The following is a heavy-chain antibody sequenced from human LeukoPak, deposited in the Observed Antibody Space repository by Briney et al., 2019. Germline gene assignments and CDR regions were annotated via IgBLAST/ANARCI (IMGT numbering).Heavy chain of an antibody. CDR3: ARHVIGSDSSSWYLIAPRRKSKYPDAFDI. Sequence: GESLKISCKGSGYSFTSYWIGWVRQMPGKGLEWMGIIYPGDSDTRYSPSFQGQVTISADKSISTAYLQWSSLKASDTAMYYCARHVIGSDSSSWYLIAPRRKSKYPDAFDIWGQGTMVTVSS. D-gene: IGHD6-13*01. CDR2: IYPGDSDT. V-gene: IGHV5-51*01. J-gene: IGHJ3*02. CDR1: GYSFTSYW.